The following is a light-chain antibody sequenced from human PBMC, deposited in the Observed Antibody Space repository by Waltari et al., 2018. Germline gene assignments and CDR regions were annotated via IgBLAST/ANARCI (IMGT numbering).Light chain of an antibody. CDR2: RSD. CDR1: PSHLGGQL. J-gene: IGLJ3*02. CDR3: ASWDDSLNGHWV. V-gene: IGLV1-44*01. Sequence: QPVLTPPPSASGTPGQRVTLPCSGSPSHLGGQLVNWYQQPPGKAPKLLIYRSDQRPSGVPDRFSASKTGTSASLAISGLQSEDEADYFCASWDDSLNGHWVFGGGTKVTVL.